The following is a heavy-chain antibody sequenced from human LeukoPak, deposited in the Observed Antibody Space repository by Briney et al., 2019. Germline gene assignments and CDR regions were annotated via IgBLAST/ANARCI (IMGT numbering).Heavy chain of an antibody. D-gene: IGHD3-3*01. CDR1: GFTSSDDY. V-gene: IGHV3-11*01. CDR2: IGSSGITT. CDR3: ARDKDFMDV. Sequence: GGSLRLSCAASGFTSSDDYMSWIRQAPGKGLEWVSYIGSSGITTYSADSVKGRSTISRDNTKNSLYLQMNSLRAEDTAVYYCARDKDFMDVWGKGTTVTVSS. J-gene: IGHJ6*04.